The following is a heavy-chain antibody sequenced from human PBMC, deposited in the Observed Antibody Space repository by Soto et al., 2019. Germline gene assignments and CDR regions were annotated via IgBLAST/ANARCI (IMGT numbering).Heavy chain of an antibody. CDR3: ARDPGYSYGYN. D-gene: IGHD5-18*01. CDR2: INAGNGNT. Sequence: ASVKVSCKASGYTFSSYTIHWVRQAPGQRLEWMGWINAGNGNTKYSQKFQGRVTITRDTSASTAYMELSSLRSEDTAVYYCARDPGYSYGYNWGQGTLVTVSS. CDR1: GYTFSSYT. J-gene: IGHJ1*01. V-gene: IGHV1-3*01.